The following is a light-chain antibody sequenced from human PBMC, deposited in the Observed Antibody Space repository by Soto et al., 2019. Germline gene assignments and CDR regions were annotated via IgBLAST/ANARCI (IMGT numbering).Light chain of an antibody. CDR3: TQYNNRPPRT. CDR1: QSVFSN. V-gene: IGKV3-15*01. J-gene: IGKJ1*01. Sequence: IVMTQSPATLSVSPGERATLSCRASQSVFSNLAWYQQKPGQAPRLLVYGASTRAAGIPARFSGSGSGTEFTLTISSLQSEDSAVYYCTQYNNRPPRTFGQGNKVEIX. CDR2: GAS.